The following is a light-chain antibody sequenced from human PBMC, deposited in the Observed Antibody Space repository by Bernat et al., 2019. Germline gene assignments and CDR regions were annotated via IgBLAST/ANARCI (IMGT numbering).Light chain of an antibody. Sequence: EIVLTQSPGTPSLSPGERATLSCRASQSVSSSYLAWYQQKPGQAPRLPIYGASSRATGIPDRFSGSGSGTDFTLTISRLEPEDFAVYYCQQYGSSPPWSFGRRTKVEIK. CDR1: QSVSSSY. CDR3: QQYGSSPPWS. CDR2: GAS. V-gene: IGKV3-20*01. J-gene: IGKJ1*01.